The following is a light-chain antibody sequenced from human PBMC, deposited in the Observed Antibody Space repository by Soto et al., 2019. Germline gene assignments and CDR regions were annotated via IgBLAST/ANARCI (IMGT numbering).Light chain of an antibody. V-gene: IGLV2-23*02. CDR1: SSDIGSSDH. J-gene: IGLJ2*01. CDR3: CSYAGSSPF. Sequence: QSVLTQPATVSDSPGQSITISCIGTSSDIGSSDHVSWHQQHPGRAPKLIIYDVYNRPSGVSNRFSGSKSGNTASLTISGLQAEDEADYYCCSYAGSSPFFGGGTKVTVL. CDR2: DVY.